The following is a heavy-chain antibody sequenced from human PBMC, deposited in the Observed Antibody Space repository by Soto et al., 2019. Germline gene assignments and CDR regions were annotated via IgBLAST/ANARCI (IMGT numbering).Heavy chain of an antibody. CDR3: ARAPNDRALLDAFDI. CDR1: GGSISSYY. J-gene: IGHJ3*02. CDR2: IYYSGST. V-gene: IGHV4-59*01. Sequence: PSGTLSLTCTVSGGSISSYYWSWIRQPPGKGLEWFGYIYYSGSTNYNPSLKSRVTISVDTSKNQFSLKLSSVTAADTAVYYCARAPNDRALLDAFDIWGQGTMVTVSS.